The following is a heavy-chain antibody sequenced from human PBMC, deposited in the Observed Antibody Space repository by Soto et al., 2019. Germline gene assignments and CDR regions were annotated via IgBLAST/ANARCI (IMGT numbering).Heavy chain of an antibody. CDR2: TSYDGSNK. CDR3: ARTRASFDYYFYYGMDV. Sequence: QAQLVESGGGVVQPGRSLRLSCAASGFTFNRYGMHWVRQAPGKGLEWVAVTSYDGSNKYYAGPVKGRFAISRDNSKNTLYLEMNSLRDEDTAVYYCARTRASFDYYFYYGMDVWGQGTTVTVSS. V-gene: IGHV3-30*03. CDR1: GFTFNRYG. J-gene: IGHJ6*02.